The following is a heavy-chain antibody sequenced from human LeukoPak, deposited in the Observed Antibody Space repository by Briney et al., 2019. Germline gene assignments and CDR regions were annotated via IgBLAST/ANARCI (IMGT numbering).Heavy chain of an antibody. D-gene: IGHD3-10*01. CDR3: ARVFYGSGSLYYYYYYMDV. J-gene: IGHJ6*03. Sequence: GGSLRLSCAASGFTVSSNYMSWVRQAPGKGQEWVSVIYSGGSGGRTYYADSVKGRFTVSRDNSKNTLYLQMNSLRAEDTAVYYCARVFYGSGSLYYYYYYMDVWGKGTTVTISS. CDR1: GFTVSSNY. CDR2: IYSGGSGGRT. V-gene: IGHV3-53*01.